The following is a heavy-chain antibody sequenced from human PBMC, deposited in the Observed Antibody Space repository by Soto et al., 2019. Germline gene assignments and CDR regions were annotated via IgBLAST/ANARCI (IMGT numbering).Heavy chain of an antibody. CDR2: IKEDGSEK. Sequence: GGSLRLSCSASGFTFMGYWMTWVRQAPGKGLEWVANIKEDGSEKYYVDSVKGRFTISRDNPKNSLYLQMNSLRADDTAVYYCARPLYGSGSVWFDPWGQGTLVTVSS. D-gene: IGHD3-10*01. CDR3: ARPLYGSGSVWFDP. CDR1: GFTFMGYW. V-gene: IGHV3-7*03. J-gene: IGHJ5*02.